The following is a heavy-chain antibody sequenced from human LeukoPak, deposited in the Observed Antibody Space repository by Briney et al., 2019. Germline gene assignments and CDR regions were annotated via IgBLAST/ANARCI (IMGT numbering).Heavy chain of an antibody. CDR3: ARDFYVSGSYYQYDY. J-gene: IGHJ4*02. D-gene: IGHD3-10*01. CDR2: IFPSGIT. V-gene: IGHV4-4*07. Sequence: PSETLSLTCSVSGGPISDYSWSWIRQPAGQGLEWIGRIFPSGITTYNPSLNSRVTISVDAYKSQFSVKLSSVTAADTAVYYCARDFYVSGSYYQYDYWGQGTLVTVSS. CDR1: GGPISDYS.